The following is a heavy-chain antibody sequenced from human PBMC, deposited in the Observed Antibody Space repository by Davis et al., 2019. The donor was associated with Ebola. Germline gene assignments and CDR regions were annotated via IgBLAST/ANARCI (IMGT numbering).Heavy chain of an antibody. J-gene: IGHJ4*02. CDR1: GFTFGDYA. Sequence: GESLKISCTASGFTFGDYAMSWVRQAPGKGLEWVGFIRSKGYGGKTQYAASVKGRFTISRDDSKSIAYLQMNSLKTEDTAVYSCAPHTDLVDYWGQGTLVTVSS. V-gene: IGHV3-49*04. D-gene: IGHD5-18*01. CDR3: APHTDLVDY. CDR2: IRSKGYGGKT.